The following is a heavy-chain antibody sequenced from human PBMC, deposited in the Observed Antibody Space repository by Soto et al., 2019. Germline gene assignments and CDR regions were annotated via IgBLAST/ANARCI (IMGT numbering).Heavy chain of an antibody. CDR3: ATVSRSSNFNY. CDR2: ITSSSSTI. Sequence: QVELVESGGGLVKPGGSLRLSCAASGLSFSDYYMSWIRQAPGKGLEWIAYITSSSSTIYYADSVKGRFTISRNDAKNSLYLQLDSLRAEDTAVYYCATVSRSSNFNYWGQGTLITVSS. CDR1: GLSFSDYY. V-gene: IGHV3-11*01. J-gene: IGHJ4*02.